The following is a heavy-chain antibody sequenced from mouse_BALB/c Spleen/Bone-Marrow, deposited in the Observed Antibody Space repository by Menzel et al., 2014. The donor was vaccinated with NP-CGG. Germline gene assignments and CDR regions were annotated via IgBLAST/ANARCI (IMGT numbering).Heavy chain of an antibody. Sequence: VQLQQSGAELVKPGASVKLSCTASGFNIKDTYMHWVKQRPEQGLEWIGRIDPANGNTKYDPKFQGKATITAYTSSNTAYLQPSSLTSEDTAVYYCATMITDWYFDVWGAGTTVTVSS. CDR3: ATMITDWYFDV. CDR2: IDPANGNT. J-gene: IGHJ1*01. V-gene: IGHV14-3*02. D-gene: IGHD2-4*01. CDR1: GFNIKDTY.